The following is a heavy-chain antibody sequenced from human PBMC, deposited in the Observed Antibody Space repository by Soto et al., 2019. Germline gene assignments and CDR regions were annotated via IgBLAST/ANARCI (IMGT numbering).Heavy chain of an antibody. J-gene: IGHJ6*02. CDR3: ARRGEAGWLQLRDYYYYGMDV. V-gene: IGHV1-69*01. CDR2: IIPIFGTA. CDR1: GGTFSSYA. Sequence: QVQLVQSGAEVKKPGSSVKVSCKASGGTFSSYAISWVRQAPGQGLEWMGGIIPIFGTANYAQKFQGRVTITADESTSTAYMELSSLRSEDTAVYYCARRGEAGWLQLRDYYYYGMDVWGQWTTVTVSS. D-gene: IGHD5-12*01.